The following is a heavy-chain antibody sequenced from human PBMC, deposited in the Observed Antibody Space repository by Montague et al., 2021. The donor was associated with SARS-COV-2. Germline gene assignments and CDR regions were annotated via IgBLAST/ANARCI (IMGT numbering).Heavy chain of an antibody. J-gene: IGHJ4*02. D-gene: IGHD5-12*01. CDR2: VYHSGYT. CDR3: SPRGYTGSDYFDY. V-gene: IGHV4-38-2*01. Sequence: SETLSLTCSVSGFSISSGFYWSWILQSPGKGPEWIVTVYHSGYTHYNPSLKGRVTVSIATSKNQFSLTVTSVTAAATAVYFCSPRGYTGSDYFDYWGQGSLVTVSS. CDR1: GFSISSGFY.